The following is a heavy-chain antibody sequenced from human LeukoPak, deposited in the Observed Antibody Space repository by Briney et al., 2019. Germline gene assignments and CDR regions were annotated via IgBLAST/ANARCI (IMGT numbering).Heavy chain of an antibody. CDR3: ARDPDMSSYGFVSWFDP. CDR2: INPNSGGT. V-gene: IGHV1-2*02. D-gene: IGHD5-18*01. J-gene: IGHJ5*02. Sequence: GASVKVSCKASGYTFTGYYMHWVRQAPGQGLEWMGWINPNSGGTNYAQKFQGRVTMTRDTSINTAYMELSRLRSDDTAVYYCARDPDMSSYGFVSWFDPWGQGTLVTVSS. CDR1: GYTFTGYY.